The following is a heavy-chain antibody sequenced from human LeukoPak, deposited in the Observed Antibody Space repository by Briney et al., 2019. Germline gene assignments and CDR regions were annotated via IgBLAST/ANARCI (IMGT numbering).Heavy chain of an antibody. Sequence: GGSLRLSCAASGFTFSGYSMSWVRQAPGKGLEWVSSISASSSYIYYADSVKGRFTISRDNAKNSLYLQMNSLRAEDTAAYYCARRAGYNYYFDYWGQGALVTVSS. CDR3: ARRAGYNYYFDY. CDR2: ISASSSYI. CDR1: GFTFSGYS. D-gene: IGHD5-24*01. V-gene: IGHV3-21*01. J-gene: IGHJ4*02.